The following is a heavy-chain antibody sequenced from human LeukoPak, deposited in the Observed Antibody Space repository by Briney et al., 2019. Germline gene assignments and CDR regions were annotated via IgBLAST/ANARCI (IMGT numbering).Heavy chain of an antibody. D-gene: IGHD2-15*01. CDR1: GFTFSTYA. CDR2: IGVDGYST. CDR3: ARMGGGTFGDC. V-gene: IGHV3-23*01. J-gene: IGHJ4*02. Sequence: GGSLRLSCAASGFTFSTYAMSWVRRVPGKGLEWVSSIGVDGYSTYYADSVKGRFTISRDNSKNTLYLQMNSLRAEDTALYYCARMGGGTFGDCWGQGTLVTVSS.